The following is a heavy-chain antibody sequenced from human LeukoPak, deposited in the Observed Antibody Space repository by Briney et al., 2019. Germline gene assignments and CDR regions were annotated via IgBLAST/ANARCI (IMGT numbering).Heavy chain of an antibody. D-gene: IGHD6-13*01. J-gene: IGHJ4*02. Sequence: SETLSLTCTVSGGSISSYYWSWIRQPPGKGLEWVGYIYYSGSTNYNPSLKSRVTISVDTSKNQFSLKLSSVTAADTAAYYCARHFGSSWSGLFDYWGQGTLVTVSS. CDR1: GGSISSYY. CDR2: IYYSGST. CDR3: ARHFGSSWSGLFDY. V-gene: IGHV4-59*01.